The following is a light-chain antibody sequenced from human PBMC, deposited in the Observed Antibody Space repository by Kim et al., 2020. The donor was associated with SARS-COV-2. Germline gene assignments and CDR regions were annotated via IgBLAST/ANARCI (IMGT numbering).Light chain of an antibody. V-gene: IGKV1-12*01. CDR2: GAS. CDR3: QQTNSLPPT. Sequence: ASVGDRVTITCRASQSIGHWLGWDQQKPRKAPKLLIYGASNLRSGVPSRFSGSGSGTDFTLTIGSLQPEDFATYYCQQTNSLPPTFGQGTRLEIK. CDR1: QSIGHW. J-gene: IGKJ5*01.